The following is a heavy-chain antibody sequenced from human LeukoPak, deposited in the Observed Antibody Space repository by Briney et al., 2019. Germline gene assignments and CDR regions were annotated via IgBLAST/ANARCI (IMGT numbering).Heavy chain of an antibody. V-gene: IGHV3-30*04. CDR1: GFTFSSYA. CDR3: ARDGIAAAGTFDI. J-gene: IGHJ3*02. Sequence: PGRSLRLSCAASGFTFSSYAMHWVRQAPGKGLEWVAVISYDGSNKYYADSVKGRFTISRDNSKNTLYLQMNSLRAEDTAVYYCARDGIAAAGTFDIWGQGTMVTVSS. CDR2: ISYDGSNK. D-gene: IGHD6-13*01.